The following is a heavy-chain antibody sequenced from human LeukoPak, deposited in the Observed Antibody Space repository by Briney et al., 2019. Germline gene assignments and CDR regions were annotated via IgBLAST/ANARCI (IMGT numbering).Heavy chain of an antibody. D-gene: IGHD3-10*01. V-gene: IGHV3-21*01. Sequence: PGGSLRLSCAASGFTFSSYTMNWVRQAPGKGLEWVSSISSSSRYIYYADSVKGRFTISRDNAKNSLYLQMNSLRAEDTAVYYCARAPKWFGELLPFDYWGQGTLVTVSS. J-gene: IGHJ4*02. CDR2: ISSSSRYI. CDR1: GFTFSSYT. CDR3: ARAPKWFGELLPFDY.